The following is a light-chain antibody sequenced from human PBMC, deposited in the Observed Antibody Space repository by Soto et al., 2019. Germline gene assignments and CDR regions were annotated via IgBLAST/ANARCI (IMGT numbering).Light chain of an antibody. CDR3: QQYNNWGLS. CDR1: ENVGTN. J-gene: IGKJ4*01. V-gene: IGKV3D-15*01. CDR2: GSS. Sequence: IVMTQSPATLSVSPGDEVTLSCRASENVGTNLAWYQQKPGQAPRLLIYGSSTRATGIPATFSGSGSGTEFTLTISSLQSEESAIYYYQQYNNWGLSFGGGTKVEIK.